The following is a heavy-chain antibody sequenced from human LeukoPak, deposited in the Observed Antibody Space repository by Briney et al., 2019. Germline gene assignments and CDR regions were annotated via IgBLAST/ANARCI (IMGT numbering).Heavy chain of an antibody. CDR1: GFTFSNYW. CDR3: ARDYGGNLDL. J-gene: IGHJ5*02. V-gene: IGHV3-7*01. Sequence: GGSLRLFCAASGFTFSNYWMAWVRQAPGEGLEWVANIKQDGSEKNYVDSVKGRFTISRDNAKNSLYLQMNSLGAEDSAVYYCARDYGGNLDLWGQGTLVTVSS. CDR2: IKQDGSEK. D-gene: IGHD4-23*01.